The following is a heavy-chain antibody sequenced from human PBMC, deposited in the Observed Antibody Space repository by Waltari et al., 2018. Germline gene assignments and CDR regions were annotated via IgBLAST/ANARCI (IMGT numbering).Heavy chain of an antibody. V-gene: IGHV4-39*07. D-gene: IGHD3-22*01. CDR1: GGSISSSSYY. Sequence: QLQLQESGPGLVKPSETLSLTCPVSGGSISSSSYYWGWIRQPPGKGLEWIGSIYYSGSTYYNPSLKSRVTISVDTSKNQFSLKLSSVTAADTAVYYCARGYYYDSSGYQLPFDYWGQGTLVTVSS. CDR3: ARGYYYDSSGYQLPFDY. J-gene: IGHJ4*02. CDR2: IYYSGST.